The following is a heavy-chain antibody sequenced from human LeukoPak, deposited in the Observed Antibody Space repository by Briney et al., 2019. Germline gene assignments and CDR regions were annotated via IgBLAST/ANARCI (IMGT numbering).Heavy chain of an antibody. Sequence: GGSLKLSCTDPRVPLNGSSMHSVPPASGERLGRVGRVRSKTNSYATAYAASVKGRFTISRDDSKNTAYLQMNSLNTEDTAVYYCTRTGRGDYPYYYYGLDVWGQGTTVIVSS. D-gene: IGHD4-17*01. CDR2: VRSKTNSYAT. J-gene: IGHJ6*02. CDR1: RVPLNGSS. V-gene: IGHV3-73*01. CDR3: TRTGRGDYPYYYYGLDV.